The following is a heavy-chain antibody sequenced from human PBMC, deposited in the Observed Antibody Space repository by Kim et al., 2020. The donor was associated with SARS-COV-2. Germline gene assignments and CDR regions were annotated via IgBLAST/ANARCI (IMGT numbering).Heavy chain of an antibody. J-gene: IGHJ4*02. CDR1: GFTFSSYA. CDR3: ARDRSSSWQRKGTIDY. V-gene: IGHV3-30*04. D-gene: IGHD6-13*01. Sequence: GGSLRLSCAASGFTFSSYAMHWVRQAPGKGLEWVAVISYDGSNKYYADSVKGRFTISRDNSKNTLYLQMNSLRAEDTAVYYCARDRSSSWQRKGTIDYWGQGTLVTVSS. CDR2: ISYDGSNK.